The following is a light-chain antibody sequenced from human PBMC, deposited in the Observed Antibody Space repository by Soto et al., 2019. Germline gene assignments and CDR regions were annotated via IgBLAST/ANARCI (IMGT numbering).Light chain of an antibody. J-gene: IGKJ1*01. CDR1: QSVSSSY. CDR3: QQYSSSPET. CDR2: DTS. V-gene: IGKV3-20*01. Sequence: EIVLTQSPGTLSLSPGERATLSCRASQSVSSSYLAWYQQKPGQAPRLLIYDTSTRAADIPARFSGSGSGTDFTLSVSGLEPEDFAVYYCQQYSSSPETFGQGTKVDIK.